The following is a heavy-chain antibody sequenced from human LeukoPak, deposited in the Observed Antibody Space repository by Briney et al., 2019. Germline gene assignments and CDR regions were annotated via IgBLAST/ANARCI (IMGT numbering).Heavy chain of an antibody. CDR2: ISSSGSTI. CDR1: GFTFSNAW. D-gene: IGHD4-17*01. CDR3: AREHDYGDYGLDY. J-gene: IGHJ4*02. V-gene: IGHV3-11*01. Sequence: GGSLRLSCAASGFTFSNAWMSWIRQAPGKGLEWVSYISSSGSTIYYADSVKGRFTISRDNAKNSLYLQMNSLRAEDTAVYYCAREHDYGDYGLDYWGQGTLVTVSS.